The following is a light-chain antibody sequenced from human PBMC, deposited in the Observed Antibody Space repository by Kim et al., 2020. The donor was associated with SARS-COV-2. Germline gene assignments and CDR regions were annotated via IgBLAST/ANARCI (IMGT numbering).Light chain of an antibody. CDR3: QQNNSHSYS. J-gene: IGKJ2*03. CDR2: KSS. Sequence: DIQMTQSPSTLSASVGDRVTITCRASQSIGSWLTWYQQKPEKAPKLLIFKSSSLVSGVSSRFSGSGSGTEFTLTISSLQPDDFATYYRQQNNSHSYSFGQG. V-gene: IGKV1-5*03. CDR1: QSIGSW.